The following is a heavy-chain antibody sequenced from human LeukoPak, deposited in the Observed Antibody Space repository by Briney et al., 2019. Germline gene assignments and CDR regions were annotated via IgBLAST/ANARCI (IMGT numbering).Heavy chain of an antibody. V-gene: IGHV4-39*07. D-gene: IGHD4-11*01. CDR2: IYYSGST. CDR1: GGSISSSSYY. J-gene: IGHJ6*02. CDR3: ARQDYSNHRSYYYGMDV. Sequence: PSETLSLTCTVSGGSISSSSYYWGWIRQPPGKGLEWIGSIYYSGSTYYNPSLKSRVTISVDTSKNQFSLKLSSVTAADTAVYYCARQDYSNHRSYYYGMDVWGQGTTVTVSS.